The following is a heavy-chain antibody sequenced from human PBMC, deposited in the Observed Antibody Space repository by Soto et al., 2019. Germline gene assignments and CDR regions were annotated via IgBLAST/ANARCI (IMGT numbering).Heavy chain of an antibody. CDR3: ATDSRGNYAHLGY. CDR2: IVVGSGNT. V-gene: IGHV1-58*01. J-gene: IGHJ4*02. Sequence: QMQLVQSGPEVKKPGTSVKVSCKASGFTFTTLVVLWVRQARGHPLEWMGWIVVGSGNTNYAQKYQERGTITRDMSTGTAYMELSSLRSEDTAVYYCATDSRGNYAHLGYWGQGTLVTVSS. D-gene: IGHD4-4*01. CDR1: GFTFTTLV.